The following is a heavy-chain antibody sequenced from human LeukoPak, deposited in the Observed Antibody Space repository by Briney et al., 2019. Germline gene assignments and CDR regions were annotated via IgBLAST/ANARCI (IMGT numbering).Heavy chain of an antibody. CDR2: ISSGDRT. V-gene: IGHV3-23*01. Sequence: GGSLRLSCAASGFTFSSYAKNWVRQAPGKGLEWVAGISSGDRTFHAESVKGRSTISRDKSKDTLYLQMNSLRAEDTAVYYCAKAATASPYFHWFDNWGQGTQVIVSS. CDR3: AKAATASPYFHWFDN. CDR1: GFTFSSYA. D-gene: IGHD3-9*01. J-gene: IGHJ4*02.